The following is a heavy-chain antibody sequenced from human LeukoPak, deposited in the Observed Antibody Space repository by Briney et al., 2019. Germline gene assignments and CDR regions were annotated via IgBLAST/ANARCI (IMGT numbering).Heavy chain of an antibody. V-gene: IGHV1-2*02. Sequence: GASVKVSCTASGYTFTGYYMHWVRQAPGQGLEWMGWINPNSGGTNYAQKFQGRVTMTRDTSISTAYMELSRLRSDDTAVYYCAREPSYCSSTSCYSYYMDVWGKGTTVTVSS. CDR3: AREPSYCSSTSCYSYYMDV. J-gene: IGHJ6*03. D-gene: IGHD2-2*01. CDR2: INPNSGGT. CDR1: GYTFTGYY.